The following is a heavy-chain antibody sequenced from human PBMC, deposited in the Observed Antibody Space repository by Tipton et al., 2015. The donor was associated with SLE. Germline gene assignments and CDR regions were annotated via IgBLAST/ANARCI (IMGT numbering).Heavy chain of an antibody. CDR3: ASLRYFDWPQGHYAFDI. J-gene: IGHJ3*02. Sequence: TLSLTCAVYGGSFSGYYWSWIRQPPGKGLEWIGEINRSGSTNYNPSLKSRVTISVDTSKNQFSLKLSSVTAADTAVYYCASLRYFDWPQGHYAFDIWGQGTMVTVSS. D-gene: IGHD3-9*01. CDR2: INRSGST. V-gene: IGHV4-34*01. CDR1: GGSFSGYY.